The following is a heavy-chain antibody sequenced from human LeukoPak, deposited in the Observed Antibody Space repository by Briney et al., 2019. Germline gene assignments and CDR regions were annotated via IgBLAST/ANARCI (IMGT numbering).Heavy chain of an antibody. CDR1: GFTFSNYE. CDR2: ISSSGSTI. D-gene: IGHD3-10*01. Sequence: GGSLRLSCAASGFTFSNYEMHWVRQAPGKGLEWVSYISSSGSTIYYADSVKGRFTISRDNSKNTLYLQMNSLRAEDTAVYYCAKDYGSGSYSYNWFDPWGQGTLVTVSS. CDR3: AKDYGSGSYSYNWFDP. V-gene: IGHV3-48*03. J-gene: IGHJ5*02.